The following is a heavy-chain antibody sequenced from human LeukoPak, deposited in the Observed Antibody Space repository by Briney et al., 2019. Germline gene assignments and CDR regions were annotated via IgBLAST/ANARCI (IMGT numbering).Heavy chain of an antibody. J-gene: IGHJ4*02. V-gene: IGHV4-59*08. CDR1: GGSISSYY. D-gene: IGHD6-19*01. CDR3: AGRAVAGAPYLDY. CDR2: IYYGGST. Sequence: SETLSLTCTVSGGSISSYYWSWIRQPPGKGLEWIGYIYYGGSTSYNPSLKSRVTISVDTSKNQFSLKLSSVTAADTAVYYCAGRAVAGAPYLDYWGQGALVTVSS.